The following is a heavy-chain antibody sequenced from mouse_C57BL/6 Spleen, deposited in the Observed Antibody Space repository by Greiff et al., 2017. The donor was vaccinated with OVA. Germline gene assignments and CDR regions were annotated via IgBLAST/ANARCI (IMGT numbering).Heavy chain of an antibody. CDR3: ARRSLYFWYFDV. J-gene: IGHJ1*03. D-gene: IGHD6-1*01. Sequence: QVQLQQPGAELVKPGASVKLSCKASGYTFTSYWMQWVKQRPGQGLEWIGEIDPSDSYTNYNQKFKGKATLTVDTSSSTAYMQLSSLTSEDSAVYYGARRSLYFWYFDVWGTGTTVTVSS. CDR1: GYTFTSYW. V-gene: IGHV1-50*01. CDR2: IDPSDSYT.